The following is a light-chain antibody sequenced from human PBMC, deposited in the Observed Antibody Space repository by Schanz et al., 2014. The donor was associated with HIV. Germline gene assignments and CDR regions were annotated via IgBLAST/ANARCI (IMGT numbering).Light chain of an antibody. CDR1: QIIGSAY. V-gene: IGKV3-20*01. CDR2: GAS. CDR3: QQYNSYQ. Sequence: EIVLTQSPGTLSLSPGERVTLSCRASQIIGSAYLAWYQQKPGQTPRVLIYGASNRATGVPGRFSGSGSGTDFTLTISSLEPEDFATYYCQQYNSYQFGQGTKVEIK. J-gene: IGKJ1*01.